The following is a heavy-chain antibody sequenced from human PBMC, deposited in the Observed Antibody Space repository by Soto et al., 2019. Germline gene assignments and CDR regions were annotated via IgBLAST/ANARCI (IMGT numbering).Heavy chain of an antibody. Sequence: EVQLVESGGGLVQPGGSLRLSCAASGFTFSSYWMSWVRQAPGKGLEWVANIKEDGSEKYYVDSVKGRFTISRDNAKNSLFLQMNSLNAEDTAGYYCLRVGRVGGYWGQGTLVIVSS. D-gene: IGHD3-16*01. CDR3: LRVGRVGGY. J-gene: IGHJ4*02. V-gene: IGHV3-7*03. CDR2: IKEDGSEK. CDR1: GFTFSSYW.